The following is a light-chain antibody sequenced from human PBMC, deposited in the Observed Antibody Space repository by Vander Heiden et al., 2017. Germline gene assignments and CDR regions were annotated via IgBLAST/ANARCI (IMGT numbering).Light chain of an antibody. J-gene: IGLJ3*02. V-gene: IGLV3-1*01. CDR1: ELGYKN. Sequence: SNELTQPPSVSVSPGQTARLTCSGAELGYKNVYWYQQTPGQSPALVIYQRDRRPSGIPDRISGSISGNTATLIISGTQAMDEAEYYCQAWDSFSFTAPFGGGTKLTVL. CDR2: QRD. CDR3: QAWDSFSFTAP.